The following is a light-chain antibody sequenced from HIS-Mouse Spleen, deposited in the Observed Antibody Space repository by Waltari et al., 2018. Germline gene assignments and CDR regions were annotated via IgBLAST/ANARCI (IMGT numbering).Light chain of an antibody. CDR1: AFPQQY. J-gene: IGLJ2*01. V-gene: IGLV3-10*01. Sequence: SYELTQPPSVSVSPGQTARITCSGDAFPQQYAYLYQQKSGQAPVLVIYEDSKRPSGIPERFSGSSSGTMATLTISGAQVEDEADYYCYSTDSSGNHRVFGGGTKLTVL. CDR3: YSTDSSGNHRV. CDR2: EDS.